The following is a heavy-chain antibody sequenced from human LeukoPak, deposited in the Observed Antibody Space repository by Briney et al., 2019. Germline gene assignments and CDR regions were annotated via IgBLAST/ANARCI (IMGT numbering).Heavy chain of an antibody. CDR3: AAHDYYDSSGYSPDY. CDR2: IYYSGST. D-gene: IGHD3-22*01. J-gene: IGHJ4*02. CDR1: GGSISSYY. Sequence: SETLSLTCTVSGGSISSYYWGWIRQPPGKGLEWIGSIYYSGSTYYNPSLKSRVTISVDTSKNQFSLKLSSVTAADTAVYYCAAHDYYDSSGYSPDYWGQGTLVTVSS. V-gene: IGHV4-39*01.